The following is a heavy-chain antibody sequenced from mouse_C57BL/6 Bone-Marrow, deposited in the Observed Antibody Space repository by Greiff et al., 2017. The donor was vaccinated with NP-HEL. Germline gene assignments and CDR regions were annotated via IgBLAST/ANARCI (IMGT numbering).Heavy chain of an antibody. J-gene: IGHJ1*03. CDR3: SMVKGYWYFDV. V-gene: IGHV1-64*01. CDR1: GYTFTSYW. Sequence: QVHVKQSGAELVKPGASVKLSCKASGYTFTSYWMHWVKQRPGQGLEWIGMIHPNSGSTNYNEKFKSKATLTVDKSSSTAYMQLSSLTSEDSAVYYCSMVKGYWYFDVWGTGTTVTVSS. CDR2: IHPNSGST. D-gene: IGHD2-2*01.